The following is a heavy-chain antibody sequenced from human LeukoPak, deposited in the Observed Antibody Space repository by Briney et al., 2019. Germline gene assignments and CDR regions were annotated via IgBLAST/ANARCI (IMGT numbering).Heavy chain of an antibody. CDR1: GFTFTSSA. CDR2: IVVGSGNT. D-gene: IGHD1-26*01. V-gene: IGHV1-58*02. Sequence: SVKVPCKASGFTFTSSAMQWVRQARGQRLEWIGWIVVGSGNTNYAQKFQERVTITRDMSTSTAYMELSSLRSEDTAVYYCAAGEEWELPGFDYWGQGTLVTVSS. J-gene: IGHJ4*02. CDR3: AAGEEWELPGFDY.